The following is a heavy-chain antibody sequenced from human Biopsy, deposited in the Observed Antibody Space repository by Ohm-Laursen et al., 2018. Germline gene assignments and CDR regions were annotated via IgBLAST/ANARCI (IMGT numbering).Heavy chain of an antibody. CDR3: TRGGYYYDSLAYYYWFDP. V-gene: IGHV1-2*02. J-gene: IGHJ5*02. D-gene: IGHD3-22*01. CDR1: GYTFTGYH. CDR2: INAKTGDT. Sequence: VASVKVSCKASGYTFTGYHVHWVRQAPGQGLEWMGWINAKTGDTNYAQKFQGRVTMTRDTSISTAYADLSSLRSDDTAVYYCTRGGYYYDSLAYYYWFDPWGQGTLVTVSS.